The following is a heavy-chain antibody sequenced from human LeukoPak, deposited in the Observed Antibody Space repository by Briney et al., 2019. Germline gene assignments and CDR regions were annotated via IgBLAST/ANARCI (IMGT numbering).Heavy chain of an antibody. D-gene: IGHD2/OR15-2a*01. Sequence: GGSLRLSCAASGFTFSSYWMHWVRQAPGKGLVWVARISPDGSSALSADSVRGRFTISRDNADNTLYLQLNSLRAEDTAVYYCARVSFCPRCHFDYWGQGTLVTVSS. CDR1: GFTFSSYW. CDR2: ISPDGSSA. J-gene: IGHJ4*02. CDR3: ARVSFCPRCHFDY. V-gene: IGHV3-74*03.